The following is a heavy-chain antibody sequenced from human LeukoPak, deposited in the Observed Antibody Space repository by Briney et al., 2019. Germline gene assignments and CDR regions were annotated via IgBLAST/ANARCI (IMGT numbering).Heavy chain of an antibody. Sequence: SETLSLTCAVYGGSFSGYYWSWIRQPPGKGLEWIGEINHSGSTNYNPSLKSRVTISVDTSKNQFSLKLSSVTAADTAVYYCARSSGYYYYYMDVWGKGTTVTISS. CDR2: INHSGST. CDR3: ARSSGYYYYYMDV. D-gene: IGHD6-25*01. J-gene: IGHJ6*03. V-gene: IGHV4-34*01. CDR1: GGSFSGYY.